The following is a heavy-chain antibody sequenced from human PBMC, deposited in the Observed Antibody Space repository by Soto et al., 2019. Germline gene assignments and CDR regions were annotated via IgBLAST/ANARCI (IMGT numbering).Heavy chain of an antibody. Sequence: SETLSLTCAVSCGSVSSSNWWSWVRQPPGKGLEWIGEIYHSGSTNYNPSLKSRVTISVDKSKNQFSLKLSSVTAADTAVYYCASLAARPFPFDYWGQGTLVTVSS. CDR3: ASLAARPFPFDY. CDR1: CGSVSSSNW. V-gene: IGHV4-4*02. D-gene: IGHD6-6*01. CDR2: IYHSGST. J-gene: IGHJ4*02.